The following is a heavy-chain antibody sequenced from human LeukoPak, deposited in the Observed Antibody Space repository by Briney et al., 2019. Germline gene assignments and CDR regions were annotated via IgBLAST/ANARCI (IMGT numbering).Heavy chain of an antibody. CDR2: INPNSGGT. D-gene: IGHD3-3*02. J-gene: IGHJ4*02. CDR1: GYTFTGYY. V-gene: IGHV1-2*02. CDR3: ATGGPLIPALAY. Sequence: ASVKVPCKASGYTFTGYYMHWVRQAPGQGLEWMGWINPNSGGTNYAQKFQGRVTMTRDTSISTAYMELCRLRSEDTAVYYCATGGPLIPALAYWGQGTLVTVSS.